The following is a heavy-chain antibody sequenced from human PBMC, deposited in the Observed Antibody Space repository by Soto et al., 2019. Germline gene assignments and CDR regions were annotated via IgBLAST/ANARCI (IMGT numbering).Heavy chain of an antibody. CDR3: AREIAARL. CDR2: IKQDGSEE. D-gene: IGHD6-6*01. V-gene: IGHV3-7*01. Sequence: EVQLVESGGGLVQPGGSLRLSCAASGFTFSSYWMSWFRQAPGKGLEWVANIKQDGSEENYVDSVKSRFTISRDNARNALCLQMNSLGVEDTAVYYCAREIAARLWGKGTTVTVSS. J-gene: IGHJ6*04. CDR1: GFTFSSYW.